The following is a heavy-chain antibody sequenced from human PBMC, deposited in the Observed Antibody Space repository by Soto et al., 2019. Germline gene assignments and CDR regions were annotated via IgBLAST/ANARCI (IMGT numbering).Heavy chain of an antibody. CDR2: ISLYSDGT. V-gene: IGHV1-18*01. CDR1: GYTFSNYG. J-gene: IGHJ5*02. CDR3: ARVVPGAEDWVGT. D-gene: IGHD2-2*01. Sequence: VKVSCKTSGYTFSNYGITWVRQAPGQPLEWLGWISLYSDGTNYAQKFQGRVSMTTDTSTTTAYMELRSLRSDDTAVYYCARVVPGAEDWVGTWGKGTLVTFXS.